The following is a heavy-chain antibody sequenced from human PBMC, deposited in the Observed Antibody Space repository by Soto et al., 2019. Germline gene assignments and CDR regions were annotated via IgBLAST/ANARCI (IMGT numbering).Heavy chain of an antibody. CDR3: AGAAYTYGSYYFDY. Sequence: EVQLVESGGGLVQPGGSLRLSCAASGFIVSSNYMRWVRQAPGKGLEWVSVIYSGGSTYYTDSVKGRFTISRDNSKNTLYLQMNSLRAEDTAVYYCAGAAYTYGSYYFDYWGQGTLVTVSS. CDR1: GFIVSSNY. J-gene: IGHJ4*02. D-gene: IGHD5-18*01. CDR2: IYSGGST. V-gene: IGHV3-66*01.